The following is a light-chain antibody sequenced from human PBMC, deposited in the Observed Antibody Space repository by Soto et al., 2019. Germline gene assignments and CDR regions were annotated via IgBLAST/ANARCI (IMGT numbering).Light chain of an antibody. Sequence: IQMTQSPSSLSASVGDSVTVTCRASQSINIYLNWYQQKPGKAPTLLIYGGSSLQSGVPSRFTGGGSRTDFTLTISSLQPEDFATYYCQQSYRSPYTFGQGTKLEIK. CDR3: QQSYRSPYT. CDR1: QSINIY. CDR2: GGS. J-gene: IGKJ2*01. V-gene: IGKV1-39*01.